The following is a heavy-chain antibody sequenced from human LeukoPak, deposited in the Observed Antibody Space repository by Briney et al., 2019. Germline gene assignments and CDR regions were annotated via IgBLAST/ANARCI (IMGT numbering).Heavy chain of an antibody. CDR1: GFTFSSYA. CDR3: AKWDDIRSAAAGSYFDY. D-gene: IGHD6-13*01. Sequence: PGGSLRLSCAASGFTFSSYAMSWVRQAPGKGLEWVSAISGSGGSTYYADPVKGRFTISRDNSKNTLYLQMNSLRAEDTAVYYCAKWDDIRSAAAGSYFDYWGQGTLVTVSS. V-gene: IGHV3-23*01. CDR2: ISGSGGST. J-gene: IGHJ4*02.